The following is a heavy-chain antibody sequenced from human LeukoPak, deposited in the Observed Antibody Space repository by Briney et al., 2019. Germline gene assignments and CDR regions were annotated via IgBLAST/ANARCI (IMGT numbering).Heavy chain of an antibody. CDR1: GFNFGGYA. CDR2: ISVSGDT. D-gene: IGHD3-3*01. V-gene: IGHV3-23*01. CDR3: AKLDGGFYQPCDF. J-gene: IGHJ4*02. Sequence: PGGSLRLSCAASGFNFGGYAMTWVRQAPGKGLGWVSVISVSGDTHYADSVKGRFTISRDNSKNTLYLQMNSLRVEDTAVYYCAKLDGGFYQPCDFWGQGTLVTVSS.